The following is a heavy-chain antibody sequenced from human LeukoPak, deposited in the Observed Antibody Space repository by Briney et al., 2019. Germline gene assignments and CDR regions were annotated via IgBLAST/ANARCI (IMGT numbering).Heavy chain of an antibody. CDR3: VKGHCSSSSCFPNHYYYMDV. D-gene: IGHD2-15*01. V-gene: IGHV3-9*01. Sequence: GGSLRLSCAGSGFTFDEHAMQWVRQAAGKGLEWVAGISWDSGSIAYADSVKGRFTISRDHAKNLLFLQMSSLRAADTALYYCVKGHCSSSSCFPNHYYYMDVWSTGTTLTVPS. CDR1: GFTFDEHA. CDR2: ISWDSGSI. J-gene: IGHJ6*03.